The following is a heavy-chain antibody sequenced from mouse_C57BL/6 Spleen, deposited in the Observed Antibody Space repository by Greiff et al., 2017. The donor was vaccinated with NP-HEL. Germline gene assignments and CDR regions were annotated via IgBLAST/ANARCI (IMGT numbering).Heavy chain of an antibody. CDR3: VRGGDAMDY. CDR2: IRSKSNNYAT. J-gene: IGHJ4*01. CDR1: GFSFNTYA. V-gene: IGHV10-1*01. Sequence: EVQRVESGGGLVQPKGSLKLSCAASGFSFNTYAMNWVRQAPGKGLEWVARIRSKSNNYATYYADSVKDRFTISRDDSESMLYLQMNNLKTEDTAMYYCVRGGDAMDYWGQGTSVTVSS.